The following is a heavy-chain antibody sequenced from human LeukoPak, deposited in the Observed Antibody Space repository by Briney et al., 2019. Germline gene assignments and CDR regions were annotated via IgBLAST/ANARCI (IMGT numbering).Heavy chain of an antibody. J-gene: IGHJ4*02. CDR2: IYHSGST. CDR3: ARGGFWSGYYIDY. Sequence: SETLSLTCAVSGGSISSGGYSWSWIRQPPGKGLEWIGYIYHSGSTYYNPSLKSRVTISVDRSKNQFSLKLSSVTAADTAVYYCARGGFWSGYYIDYWGQGTLVTVSS. CDR1: GGSISSGGYS. D-gene: IGHD3-3*01. V-gene: IGHV4-30-2*01.